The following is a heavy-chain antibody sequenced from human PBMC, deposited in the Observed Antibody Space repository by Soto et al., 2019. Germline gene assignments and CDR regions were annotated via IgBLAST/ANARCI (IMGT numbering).Heavy chain of an antibody. D-gene: IGHD6-19*01. J-gene: IGHJ5*02. CDR2: INHSGST. CDR3: ARGAAVAGGVSLSLFAL. Sequence: RRSSKKPRKGLEWIGEINHSGSTNYNPSLKSRVTISVDTSKNQFSLKLSSVTAADTAVYYCARGAAVAGGVSLSLFALLVQRTPVTGSS. V-gene: IGHV4-34*01.